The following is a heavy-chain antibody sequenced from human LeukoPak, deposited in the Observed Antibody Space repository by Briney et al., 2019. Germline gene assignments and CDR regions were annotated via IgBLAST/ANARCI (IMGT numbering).Heavy chain of an antibody. CDR1: RGTFSNYA. V-gene: IGHV1-69*01. Sequence: GASVKVSCKASRGTFSNYAISWVRQAPGQGLEWMGGIIPIFGTANYAQKLQGRVTITADESTSTAYMELSSLRSEDTAVYYCARDLVPAAMPHFDYWGQGTLVTVSS. CDR2: IIPIFGTA. CDR3: ARDLVPAAMPHFDY. D-gene: IGHD2-2*01. J-gene: IGHJ4*02.